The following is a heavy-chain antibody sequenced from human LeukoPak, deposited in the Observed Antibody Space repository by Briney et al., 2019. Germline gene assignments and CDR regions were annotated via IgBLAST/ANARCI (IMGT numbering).Heavy chain of an antibody. CDR3: ARPSIAVAGSFDY. V-gene: IGHV4-39*01. CDR2: IYYSGST. D-gene: IGHD6-19*01. J-gene: IGHJ4*02. Sequence: PSETLSLTCTVSGGSHSSSSYYWGWIRQPPGKGLEWIGSIYYSGSTYYNPSLKSRVTISVDTSKNQSSLKLSSVTAADTAVYYCARPSIAVAGSFDYWGQGTLVTVPS. CDR1: GGSHSSSSYY.